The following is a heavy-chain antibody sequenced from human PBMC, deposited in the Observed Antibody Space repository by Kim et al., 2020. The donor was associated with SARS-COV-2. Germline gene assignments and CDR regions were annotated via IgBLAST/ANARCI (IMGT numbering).Heavy chain of an antibody. Sequence: SETLSLTCTVSGDSINSTSYYWAWIRQPPGKGLEWIGCIYFGGYTYYNPSLKTRVTISVDTSKNQFSLSLNSVTAADPAVYYCARTLYGPHNWFDPWGQGTLVTVSS. CDR1: GDSINSTSYY. CDR3: ARTLYGPHNWFDP. CDR2: IYFGGYT. J-gene: IGHJ5*02. D-gene: IGHD3-10*01. V-gene: IGHV4-39*01.